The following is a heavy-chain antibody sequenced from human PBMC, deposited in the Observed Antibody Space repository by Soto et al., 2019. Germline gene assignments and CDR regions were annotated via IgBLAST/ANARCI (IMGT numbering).Heavy chain of an antibody. Sequence: GGSLRLSCAASGFTFSSYGMHWVRQAPGKGLEWVAVISYDGSNKYYADSVKGRFTISRDNSKNTLYLQMNSLRAEDTAVYYCAKDLRYPYYYYYYMDVWGKGTTVTVSS. D-gene: IGHD3-16*01. CDR1: GFTFSSYG. V-gene: IGHV3-30*18. CDR3: AKDLRYPYYYYYYMDV. CDR2: ISYDGSNK. J-gene: IGHJ6*03.